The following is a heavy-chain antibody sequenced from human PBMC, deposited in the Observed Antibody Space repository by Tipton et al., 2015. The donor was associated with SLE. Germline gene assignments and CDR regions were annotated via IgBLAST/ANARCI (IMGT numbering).Heavy chain of an antibody. CDR3: ARDGGVWQLLRYPSDAFDI. V-gene: IGHV1-18*01. D-gene: IGHD6-19*01. J-gene: IGHJ3*02. CDR2: IDTYSGDT. Sequence: APGQGLEWMGWIDTYSGDTDCAQKFQDRVTMTPDTSTSTAYMELRSLRSDDTAVYYCARDGGVWQLLRYPSDAFDIWGQGTMVTVSS.